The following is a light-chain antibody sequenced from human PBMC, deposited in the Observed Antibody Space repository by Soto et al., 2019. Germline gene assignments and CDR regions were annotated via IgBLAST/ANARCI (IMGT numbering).Light chain of an antibody. Sequence: DIQMTQSPSSLSASVGDRVTITCRASQSISSYLNWYQQKPGKAPKLLIYAASSLQSGVPSRFSGIGSGTEFTLTISSLQPDDFATYYCQQYNSYSITFGQGTRLEIK. CDR2: AAS. CDR1: QSISSY. CDR3: QQYNSYSIT. V-gene: IGKV1-39*01. J-gene: IGKJ5*01.